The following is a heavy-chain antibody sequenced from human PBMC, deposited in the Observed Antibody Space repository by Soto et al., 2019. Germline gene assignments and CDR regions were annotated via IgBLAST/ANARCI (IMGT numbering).Heavy chain of an antibody. CDR3: ARVSTPTYYDFWSGYKTDYYGMDV. CDR2: ISAYNGNT. V-gene: IGHV1-18*01. CDR1: VYTFTSYG. Sequence: XSVKVSCKASVYTFTSYGISWVRQAPGQGLEWMGWISAYNGNTNYAQKLQGRVTMTTDTSTSTAYMELRSLRSDDTAVYYCARVSTPTYYDFWSGYKTDYYGMDVWGQGTTVTVSS. D-gene: IGHD3-3*01. J-gene: IGHJ6*02.